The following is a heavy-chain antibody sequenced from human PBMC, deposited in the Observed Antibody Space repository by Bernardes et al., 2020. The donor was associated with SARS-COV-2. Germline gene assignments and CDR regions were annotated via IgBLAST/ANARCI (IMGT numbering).Heavy chain of an antibody. V-gene: IGHV3-66*02. CDR3: ARGNDFWSGYPGLVFDY. J-gene: IGHJ4*02. CDR1: GFTVSSNY. CDR2: IYSGGST. D-gene: IGHD3-3*01. Sequence: GGSLRLSCAASGFTVSSNYMSWVRQAPGKGLEWVSVIYSGGSTYYADSVKGRFTISRDNSKNTLYLQMNSLRAEDTAVYYCARGNDFWSGYPGLVFDYWGQGTLVTVSS.